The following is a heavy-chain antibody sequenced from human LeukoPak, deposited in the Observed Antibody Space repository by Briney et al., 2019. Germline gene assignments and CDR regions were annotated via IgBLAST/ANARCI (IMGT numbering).Heavy chain of an antibody. D-gene: IGHD3-22*01. Sequence: ASVKVSCKTSGYTFTDYHINWVRQAAGQGLEWMGGFDPEDGETIYAQKFQGRVTMTEDTSTDTAYMELSSLRSEDTAVYYCATRTADYYDSSGYSNNFDYWGQGTLVTVSS. V-gene: IGHV1-24*01. CDR2: FDPEDGET. CDR3: ATRTADYYDSSGYSNNFDY. J-gene: IGHJ4*02. CDR1: GYTFTDYH.